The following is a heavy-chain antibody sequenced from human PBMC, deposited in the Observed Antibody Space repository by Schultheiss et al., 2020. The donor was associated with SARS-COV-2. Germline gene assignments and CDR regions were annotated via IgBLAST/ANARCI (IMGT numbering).Heavy chain of an antibody. Sequence: GGSLRLSCAASGFTFSSYAMHWVRQAPGKGLEWVAVIWYDGSNKYYADSVKGRFTISRDNSKNTLYLQMNSLRVEDTAVYYCARRTVTLDYWGQGTLVTVSS. V-gene: IGHV3-30*04. CDR3: ARRTVTLDY. D-gene: IGHD4-17*01. J-gene: IGHJ4*02. CDR1: GFTFSSYA. CDR2: IWYDGSNK.